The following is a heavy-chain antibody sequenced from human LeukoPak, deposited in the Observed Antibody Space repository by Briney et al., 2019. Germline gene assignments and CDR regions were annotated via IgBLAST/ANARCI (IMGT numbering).Heavy chain of an antibody. CDR2: INEDGTIQ. D-gene: IGHD2/OR15-2a*01. CDR3: ASRESSMSRSH. CDR1: GFSISDYW. Sequence: GGSLRLSCAASGFSISDYWMNWVRLVPGKGLEWVANINEDGTIQDYVASVRGRFTISRNNAKNSLSLQMNSLGAEDTAVYYCASRESSMSRSHWGHGTLVTVSS. J-gene: IGHJ4*01. V-gene: IGHV3-7*01.